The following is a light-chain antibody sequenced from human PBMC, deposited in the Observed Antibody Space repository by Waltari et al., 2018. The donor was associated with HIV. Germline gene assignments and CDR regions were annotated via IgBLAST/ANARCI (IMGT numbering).Light chain of an antibody. J-gene: IGLJ2*01. CDR1: ALPKKY. CDR3: YSTDSSGNHRGV. Sequence: SYELTQPPSVSVSPGQTARITCSGDALPKKYAYWYQQKSGQAPVLVIYEDFKLPSGIPERFSGSSSGTMATLTISGAQVEDEADYYCYSTDSSGNHRGVFGGGTKLTVL. V-gene: IGLV3-10*01. CDR2: EDF.